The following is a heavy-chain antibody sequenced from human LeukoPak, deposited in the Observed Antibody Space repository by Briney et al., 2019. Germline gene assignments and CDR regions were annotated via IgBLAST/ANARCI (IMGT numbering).Heavy chain of an antibody. V-gene: IGHV4-4*07. CDR1: GGSISSYY. CDR2: IYTSGTT. J-gene: IGHJ4*02. Sequence: SETLSLTCPVSGGSISSYYRSWIRQPAGKGLEWIGRIYTSGTTNHNPSLKRRVTMSVDTSKNQFSLKLSSVTAADTAVYYCARTWRYSYDYWGQGTLVTVSS. D-gene: IGHD5-18*01. CDR3: ARTWRYSYDY.